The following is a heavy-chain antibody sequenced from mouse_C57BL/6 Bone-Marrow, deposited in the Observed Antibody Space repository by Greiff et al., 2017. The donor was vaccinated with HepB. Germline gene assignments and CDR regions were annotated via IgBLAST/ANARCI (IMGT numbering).Heavy chain of an antibody. V-gene: IGHV5-9-1*02. CDR3: TRPLITTVVATDYAMDY. CDR2: ISSGGDYI. D-gene: IGHD1-1*01. Sequence: EVQLVESGDGLVKPGGSLKLSCAASGFTFSSYAMSWVRQTPEKRLEWVAYISSGGDYIYYADTVKGRFTISRDNARNTLYLQMSSLKSEDTAMYYCTRPLITTVVATDYAMDYWGQGTSVTVSS. CDR1: GFTFSSYA. J-gene: IGHJ4*01.